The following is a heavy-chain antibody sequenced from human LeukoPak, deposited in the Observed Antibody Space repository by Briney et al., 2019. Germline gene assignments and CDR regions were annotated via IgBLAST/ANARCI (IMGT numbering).Heavy chain of an antibody. V-gene: IGHV4-34*01. CDR3: ARGRWLRSAFDY. CDR1: GGSFSGYY. D-gene: IGHD5-12*01. CDR2: INHSGST. J-gene: IGHJ4*02. Sequence: SETLSPTCAVYGGSFSGYYWSWIRQPPGKGLEWIGEINHSGSTNYNPSLKNRVTISVDTSKNQFSLKLSSVTAAATAVYYCARGRWLRSAFDYWGQGTLVTVSS.